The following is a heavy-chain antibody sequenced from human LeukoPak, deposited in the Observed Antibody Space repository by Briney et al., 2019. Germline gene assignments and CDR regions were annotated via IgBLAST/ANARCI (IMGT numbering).Heavy chain of an antibody. CDR1: GFTFSSYA. Sequence: GGSLRLSCAASGFTFSSYAMSWVRQAPGKGLEWVSAISGSGGSTYYADSVKGRFTTSRDNSKNTLYLQMNSLRAEDTAVYYCAKGIKLSYYYDSSGYLHYFDYWGQGTLVTVSS. D-gene: IGHD3-22*01. CDR2: ISGSGGST. V-gene: IGHV3-23*01. CDR3: AKGIKLSYYYDSSGYLHYFDY. J-gene: IGHJ4*02.